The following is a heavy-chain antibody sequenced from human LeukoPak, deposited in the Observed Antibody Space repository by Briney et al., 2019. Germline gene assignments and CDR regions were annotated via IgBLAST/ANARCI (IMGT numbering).Heavy chain of an antibody. V-gene: IGHV4-61*01. CDR3: ARYGGTYFDT. CDR2: IQYSGST. D-gene: IGHD3-10*01. CDR1: GGSISSGNYY. J-gene: IGHJ3*02. Sequence: RTSETLSLTCTVSGGSISSGNYYWSWIRQHPGKGLEWIGYIQYSGSTSYNPSLKSRVTISVDTSKNQFSLKLSSVTAADSAVYSCARYGGTYFDTWGQGTMVTVSS.